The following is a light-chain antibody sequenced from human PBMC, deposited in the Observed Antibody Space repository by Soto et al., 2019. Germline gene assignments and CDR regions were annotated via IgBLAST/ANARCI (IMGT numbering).Light chain of an antibody. CDR1: SSNIGAGYD. CDR3: QSSDSSLSDL. V-gene: IGLV1-40*01. CDR2: GNS. Sequence: QSVLTQPPSVSGAPGQRVTISCTGSSSNIGAGYDVHWYQQLPGTAPKLLFYGNSNRPSGVPDRFSGSKSGTSASLAITGLQAEDEADYYCQSSDSSLSDLFGGGTKLAVL. J-gene: IGLJ3*02.